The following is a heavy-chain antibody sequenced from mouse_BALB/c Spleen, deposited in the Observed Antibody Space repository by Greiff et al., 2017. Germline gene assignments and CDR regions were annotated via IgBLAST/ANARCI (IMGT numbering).Heavy chain of an antibody. D-gene: IGHD2-2*01. Sequence: EVMVVESGGGLVQPGGSLRLSCATSGFTFTDYYMSWVRQPPGKALEWLGFIRNKANGYTTEYSASVKGRFTISRDNSQSILYLQMNTLRAEDSATYYCARDKGYSYFDYWGQGTTLTVSA. CDR1: GFTFTDYY. CDR2: IRNKANGYTT. CDR3: ARDKGYSYFDY. J-gene: IGHJ2*01. V-gene: IGHV7-3*02.